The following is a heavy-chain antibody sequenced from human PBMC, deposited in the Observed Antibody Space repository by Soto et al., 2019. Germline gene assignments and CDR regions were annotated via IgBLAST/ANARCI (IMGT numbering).Heavy chain of an antibody. V-gene: IGHV4-34*01. CDR1: GGSFSGYY. J-gene: IGHJ4*02. CDR3: VRANKPLFYCGGDCKRVYFDY. CDR2: INHSGST. D-gene: IGHD2-21*02. Sequence: SETLSLTCAVYGGSFSGYYWSWIRQPPGKGLEWIGEINHSGSTNYNPSLKSRVTISVDTSKNQFSLKLSSVTAADTAVYYCVRANKPLFYCGGDCKRVYFDYWGQGTLVTVSS.